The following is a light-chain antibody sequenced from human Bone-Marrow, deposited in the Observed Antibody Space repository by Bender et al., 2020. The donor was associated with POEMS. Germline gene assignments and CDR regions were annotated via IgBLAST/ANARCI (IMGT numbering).Light chain of an antibody. CDR2: GND. CDR3: SAWDVILNGWV. CDR1: SSNIGGNA. Sequence: QSVLTQPPSASGTPGQRVTISCSGSSSNIGGNAVNWWQQLPGTAPKLLIYGNDPLPSGVPARFSGSTSGPSASLAINWLQSEDEADYFCSAWDVILNGWVFGGGTPLTV. V-gene: IGLV1-44*01. J-gene: IGLJ3*02.